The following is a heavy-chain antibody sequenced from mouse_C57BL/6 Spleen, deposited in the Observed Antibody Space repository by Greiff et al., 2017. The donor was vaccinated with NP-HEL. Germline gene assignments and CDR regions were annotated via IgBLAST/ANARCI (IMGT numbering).Heavy chain of an antibody. CDR2: INPSNGGT. D-gene: IGHD2-3*01. V-gene: IGHV1-53*01. Sequence: VQLQQPGTELVKPGASVKLSCKASGYTFTSYWMHWVKQRPGQGLEWIGNINPSNGGTNYNEKFKSKATLTVDKSSSTAYMQLCSLTSEDSAVYYCARGGLYDGYYDAMDDWGQGTSVTVSS. J-gene: IGHJ4*01. CDR3: ARGGLYDGYYDAMDD. CDR1: GYTFTSYW.